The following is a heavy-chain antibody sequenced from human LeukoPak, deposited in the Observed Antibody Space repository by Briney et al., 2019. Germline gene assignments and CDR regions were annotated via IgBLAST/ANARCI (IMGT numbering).Heavy chain of an antibody. CDR1: GFTFSDYY. V-gene: IGHV3-11*01. CDR2: ISSSGSTI. D-gene: IGHD6-6*01. J-gene: IGHJ6*03. CDR3: ARVSSSPGYYYYYMDV. Sequence: GGSLRLSCAASGFTFSDYYMSWIRQTPGKGLEWVSYISSSGSTIYYADSVKGRFTISRDNAKNSLYLQMNSLRAEDTAVYYCARVSSSPGYYYYYMDVWGKGTTVTVSS.